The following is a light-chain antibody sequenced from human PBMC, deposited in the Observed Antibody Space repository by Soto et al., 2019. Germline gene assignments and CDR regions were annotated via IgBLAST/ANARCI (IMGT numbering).Light chain of an antibody. J-gene: IGLJ2*01. Sequence: QPVLTQSPSASASLGASVKLTCTLSSGHSSYAIAWHQQRPEKGPRYLMKLNSDGSHNKGDGIPDRFSGSSSGAERYLTISSLHSEDEADYYCQTWGTGIQVFGGGTKLTVL. V-gene: IGLV4-69*01. CDR1: SGHSSYA. CDR2: LNSDGSH. CDR3: QTWGTGIQV.